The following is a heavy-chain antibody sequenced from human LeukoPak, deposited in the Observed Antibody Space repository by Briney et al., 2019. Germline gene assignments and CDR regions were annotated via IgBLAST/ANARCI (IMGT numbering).Heavy chain of an antibody. CDR3: ATGYYDSRGYPYYSDY. D-gene: IGHD3-22*01. V-gene: IGHV1-69*04. Sequence: ASVKVSCKASGGTFSSYAISWVRQAPGQGLEWMGRIIPILGIANYAQKFQGRVTITADKSTSTAYMELSSLRSEDTAVYYCATGYYDSRGYPYYSDYWGQGTLVTVSS. J-gene: IGHJ4*02. CDR1: GGTFSSYA. CDR2: IIPILGIA.